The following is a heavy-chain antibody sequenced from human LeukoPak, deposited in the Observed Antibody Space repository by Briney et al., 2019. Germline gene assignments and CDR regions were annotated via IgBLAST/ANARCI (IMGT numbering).Heavy chain of an antibody. Sequence: GASVKVSCKASGYTFTGYYMHWVRRAPGQGLEWMGIINPGGGSTNYAQMFQGRVTMTRDTSTTTVYMELNSLRSEDTAVYYCARGMRNFLHWGQGTLVTVSS. CDR3: ARGMRNFLH. V-gene: IGHV1-46*01. CDR2: INPGGGST. CDR1: GYTFTGYY. J-gene: IGHJ1*01.